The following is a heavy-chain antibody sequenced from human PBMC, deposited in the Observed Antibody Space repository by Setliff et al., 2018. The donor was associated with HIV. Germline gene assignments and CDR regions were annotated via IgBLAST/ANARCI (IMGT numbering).Heavy chain of an antibody. Sequence: SETLSLTCAVYGESFSGYYWSWIRQPPGKGLDWIGEINESGSANYNPSLKSRVTISVDISKKQFPLKLSSVTAADTAVYYCARGIPALGTSYYFDYWGQGTRVTVSS. CDR1: GESFSGYY. CDR3: ARGIPALGTSYYFDY. V-gene: IGHV4-34*01. D-gene: IGHD6-13*01. CDR2: INESGSA. J-gene: IGHJ4*02.